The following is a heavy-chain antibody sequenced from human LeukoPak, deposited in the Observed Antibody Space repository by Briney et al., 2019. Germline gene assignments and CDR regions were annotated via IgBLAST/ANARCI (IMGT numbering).Heavy chain of an antibody. D-gene: IGHD3-10*01. CDR1: GFTFSSYA. V-gene: IGHV3-30*04. Sequence: PGGSLRLSCAASGFTFSSYAMHWVRQAPGKGLEWVAVISYDGSNKFYADSVKGRFTISRDNSKNTLYLQMNSLSAEDTAVYYSAKGGSGSYYKNWFDPWGQGTLVTVSS. J-gene: IGHJ5*02. CDR3: AKGGSGSYYKNWFDP. CDR2: ISYDGSNK.